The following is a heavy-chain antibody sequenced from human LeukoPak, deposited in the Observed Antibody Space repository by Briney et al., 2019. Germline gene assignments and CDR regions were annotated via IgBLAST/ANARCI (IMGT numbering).Heavy chain of an antibody. CDR3: ARGHGEEDIVVVVAATLNSYYYGMDV. CDR1: GGSFSGYY. CDR2: INHSGST. V-gene: IGHV4-34*01. Sequence: SETLSLTCAVYGGSFSGYYWSWIRQPPGKGLEWIGEINHSGSTNYNPSLKSRVTISVDTSKNQFSLKLSSVTAADTAVYYCARGHGEEDIVVVVAATLNSYYYGMDVWGQGTTVTVSS. D-gene: IGHD2-15*01. J-gene: IGHJ6*02.